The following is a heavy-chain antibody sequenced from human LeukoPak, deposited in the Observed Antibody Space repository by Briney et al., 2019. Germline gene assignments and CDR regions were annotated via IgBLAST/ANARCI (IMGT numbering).Heavy chain of an antibody. CDR2: IYHSGRT. D-gene: IGHD3-3*01. Sequence: PGGSLRLSCAASGFTFSSYSMNWVRQAPGKGLEWIGSIYHSGRTFYNPSLKSRVTISVDTSKNQFSLKLRSVTAADTAVYYCARVIMSSVYYYYMDVWGKGTTVTVSS. CDR1: GFTFSSYS. J-gene: IGHJ6*03. V-gene: IGHV4-38-2*01. CDR3: ARVIMSSVYYYYMDV.